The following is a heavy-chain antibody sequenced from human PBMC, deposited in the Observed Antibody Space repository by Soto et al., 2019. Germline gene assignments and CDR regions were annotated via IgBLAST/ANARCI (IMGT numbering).Heavy chain of an antibody. Sequence: QVQLQESGPGLVKPSETLSLTCTVSGGSISSYYWSWIRQPPGKGLEWIGYIYYSGSTNYNPSLKSRVTLSVDTSKNQFALKLSSVTAADTAVYDCARDRRFGVRYFDYWGQGTLVTVSS. D-gene: IGHD3-10*01. CDR3: ARDRRFGVRYFDY. V-gene: IGHV4-59*01. CDR2: IYYSGST. CDR1: GGSISSYY. J-gene: IGHJ4*02.